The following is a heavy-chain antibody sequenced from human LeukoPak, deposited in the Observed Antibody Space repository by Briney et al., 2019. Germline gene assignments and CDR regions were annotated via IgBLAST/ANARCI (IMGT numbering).Heavy chain of an antibody. D-gene: IGHD6-13*01. Sequence: GGSLRLSCAASGFTFSNYWMHWVRQAPGKGLVWVSRINSDGSITSYADSVKGRFTISRDNAKNTLYLQMNSLTAEDTAIYYCAKSLAPGTGIFDKWGLGTLVTVSS. J-gene: IGHJ4*02. CDR2: INSDGSIT. CDR3: AKSLAPGTGIFDK. CDR1: GFTFSNYW. V-gene: IGHV3-74*01.